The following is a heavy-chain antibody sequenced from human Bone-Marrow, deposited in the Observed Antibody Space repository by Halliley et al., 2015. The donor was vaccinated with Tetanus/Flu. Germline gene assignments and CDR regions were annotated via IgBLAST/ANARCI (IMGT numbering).Heavy chain of an antibody. CDR3: ARHVAAPSWAHYDY. J-gene: IGHJ4*02. V-gene: IGHV5-51*01. CDR2: TYPGGPDI. Sequence: GVTYPGGPDIKYSPSFQGQVTISVDRSISTAYLQWSSLRASDPAIYYCARHVAAPSWAHYDYWGQGTLVTVSS. D-gene: IGHD6-13*01.